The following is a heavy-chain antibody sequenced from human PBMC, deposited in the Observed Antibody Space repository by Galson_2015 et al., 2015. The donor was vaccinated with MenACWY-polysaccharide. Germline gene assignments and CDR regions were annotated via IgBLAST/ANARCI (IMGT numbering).Heavy chain of an antibody. CDR3: ARAPQGHLDAFDI. D-gene: IGHD3-3*02. V-gene: IGHV3-7*01. CDR2: IKQDGSEK. Sequence: SLRLSCAASGFTFSSYWMSWVRQAPGKGLEWVANIKQDGSEKYYVDSVKGRFTISRDNAKNSLYLQMNSLRAEDTAVYYCARAPQGHLDAFDIRGQGTMVTVSS. CDR1: GFTFSSYW. J-gene: IGHJ3*02.